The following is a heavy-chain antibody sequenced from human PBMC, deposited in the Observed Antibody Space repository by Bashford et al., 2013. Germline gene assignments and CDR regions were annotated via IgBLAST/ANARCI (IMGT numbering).Heavy chain of an antibody. J-gene: IGHJ3*02. Sequence: SETLSLTCGVSGSAIGRGAFHWSWIRQLPGKGLEWIGHIHDSGSSYYIPSLESRVSISLDTSKNQFSLKLSSVTAADTAVYYCARALIPLGGGDGLDAFDIWGQGTMVTVSS. CDR3: ARALIPLGGGDGLDAFDI. CDR2: IHDSGSS. D-gene: IGHD2-21*02. CDR1: GSAIGRGAFH. V-gene: IGHV4-31*11.